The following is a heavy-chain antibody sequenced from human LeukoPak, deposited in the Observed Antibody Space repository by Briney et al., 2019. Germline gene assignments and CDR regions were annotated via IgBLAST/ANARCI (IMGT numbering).Heavy chain of an antibody. CDR3: ARHPNYYDSGSYYNRDKYYMDV. J-gene: IGHJ6*03. CDR2: IYTSGST. D-gene: IGHD3-10*01. CDR1: GGSISSGSYY. V-gene: IGHV4-61*02. Sequence: SQTLSLTCTVSGGSISSGSYYWGWIRQPAGKRLEWIGRIYTSGSTHYNPSLKSRVTISVDTSKNQFSLELSSVTSADTAVYYCARHPNYYDSGSYYNRDKYYMDVWGKGTTVTVSS.